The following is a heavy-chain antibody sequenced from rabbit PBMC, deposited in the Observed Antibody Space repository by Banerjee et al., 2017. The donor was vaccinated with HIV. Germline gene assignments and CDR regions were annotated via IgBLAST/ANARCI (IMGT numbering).Heavy chain of an antibody. CDR1: GIHFSTYG. J-gene: IGHJ4*01. Sequence: QEQLEESGGGLVTLGGSLKLSCKASGIHFSTYGISWVRQAPGKGLEWIAYIYPDYGSTDYASWAKGPFTISKTSSTTVTLQMTSLTAADTATYFCARDLAGVIGWNFNLWGPGTLVTVS. CDR3: ARDLAGVIGWNFNL. D-gene: IGHD4-1*01. V-gene: IGHV1S45*01. CDR2: IYPDYGST.